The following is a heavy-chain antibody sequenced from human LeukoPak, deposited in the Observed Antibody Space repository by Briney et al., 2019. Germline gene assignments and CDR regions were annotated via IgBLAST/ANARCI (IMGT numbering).Heavy chain of an antibody. CDR1: GGSFSGYY. V-gene: IGHV4-34*01. J-gene: IGHJ4*02. Sequence: SETLSLTCAVYGGSFSGYYWSWIRQPPGKGLEWIGEINHSGSTNYNPSLKSRVTISVDTSKNQFSLKLSSVTAADTAVYYCASGNTAMAADYWGQGTLVTVSS. CDR3: ASGNTAMAADY. CDR2: INHSGST. D-gene: IGHD5-18*01.